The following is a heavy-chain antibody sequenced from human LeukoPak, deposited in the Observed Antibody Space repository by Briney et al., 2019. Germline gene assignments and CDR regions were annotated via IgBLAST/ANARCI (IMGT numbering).Heavy chain of an antibody. Sequence: SETLSLTCTVSGGSISSYYWSWIRQPPGKGLEWIGYIYYSGSANYNPSLKSRVTISVDTSKNQFSLKLSSVTAADTAVYYCARGSGEYYFDYWGQGTLVTVSS. CDR3: ARGSGEYYFDY. J-gene: IGHJ4*02. CDR1: GGSISSYY. D-gene: IGHD3-16*01. CDR2: IYYSGSA. V-gene: IGHV4-59*01.